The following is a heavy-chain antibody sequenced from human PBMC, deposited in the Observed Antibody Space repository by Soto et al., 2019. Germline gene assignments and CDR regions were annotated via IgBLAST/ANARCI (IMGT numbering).Heavy chain of an antibody. CDR3: AKDRRISMVRGYYFEY. D-gene: IGHD3-10*01. CDR2: LSGSGSTT. V-gene: IGHV3-23*01. J-gene: IGHJ4*02. CDR1: GLTFTSYA. Sequence: EVQLLASGGGLVHPGGSLRLSCAASGLTFTSYAMSWVRQAPGKGLEWVSGLSGSGSTTYYADSVKGRFTISRDNSKNTLYLQMDSLRAEDTAVYYCAKDRRISMVRGYYFEYWGQGTLVTVSS.